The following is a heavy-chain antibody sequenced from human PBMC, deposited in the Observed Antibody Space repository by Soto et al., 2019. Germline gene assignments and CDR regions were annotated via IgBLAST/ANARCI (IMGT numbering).Heavy chain of an antibody. Sequence: GGSLRLSCAASGFTFSSYGMHWVRQAPGKGLEWVAVIWYDGSNKYYADSVKGRFTISRDNSKNTLYLQMNSLRAEDTAVYYCARESGYSSSWLYYYYYGMDVWGQGTTVTVSS. J-gene: IGHJ6*02. CDR1: GFTFSSYG. V-gene: IGHV3-33*01. CDR3: ARESGYSSSWLYYYYYGMDV. D-gene: IGHD6-13*01. CDR2: IWYDGSNK.